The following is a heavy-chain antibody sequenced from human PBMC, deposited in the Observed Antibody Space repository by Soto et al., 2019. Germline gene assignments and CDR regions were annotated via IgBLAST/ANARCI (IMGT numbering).Heavy chain of an antibody. J-gene: IGHJ4*02. V-gene: IGHV2-5*02. CDR1: GSSLSSTRMA. CDR2: IYWDDDK. CDR3: AHIVVAGLGYYFDY. D-gene: IGHD6-19*01. Sequence: QITLKESGPTLVKPTQTLTLTCTFSGSSLSSTRMAVGWIRQPPGKALEWLALIYWDDDKRYSPFLKSRLTITKDTSKNQVVLTMSNMDPVDTARYYCAHIVVAGLGYYFDYWGQGTRVCGSS.